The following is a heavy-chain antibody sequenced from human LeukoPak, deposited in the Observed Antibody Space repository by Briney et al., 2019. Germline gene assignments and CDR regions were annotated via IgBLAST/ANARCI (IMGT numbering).Heavy chain of an antibody. CDR1: GSMYNYY. V-gene: IGHV4-59*08. Sequence: TSETLSLTCTVSGSMYNYYWSWIRQPPGKGLEWIGYIHYNGITNYSPSLKSRVTMSLDTSKNQVPLKLNSVSAADTAVYYCARHISSGGTYAHFDYWGQGTLVTVSS. J-gene: IGHJ4*02. CDR3: ARHISSGGTYAHFDY. CDR2: IHYNGIT. D-gene: IGHD1-26*01.